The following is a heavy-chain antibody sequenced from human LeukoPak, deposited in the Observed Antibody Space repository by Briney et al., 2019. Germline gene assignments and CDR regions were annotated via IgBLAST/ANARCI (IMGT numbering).Heavy chain of an antibody. J-gene: IGHJ3*02. CDR2: MYNSGST. CDR1: GGSISTYY. CDR3: ARDEGNYRAFAI. V-gene: IGHV4-4*08. D-gene: IGHD1-7*01. Sequence: SETLSLTCTVSGGSISTYYWSWIRQPPGKGLEWIGYMYNSGSTYYNPSLKSRVTISVDTSKNQFSLKMTSVTAADTAVYYCARDEGNYRAFAIRGQGTMVTVSS.